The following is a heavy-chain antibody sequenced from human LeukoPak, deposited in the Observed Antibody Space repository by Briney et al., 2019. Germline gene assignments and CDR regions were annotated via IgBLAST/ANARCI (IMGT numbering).Heavy chain of an antibody. CDR2: ISAYNGNT. D-gene: IGHD1-26*01. CDR3: ASPGGGGSYSALDP. J-gene: IGHJ5*02. Sequence: RASVKVSCKASGYTFTSYGISWVRQAPGQGLEWMGWISAYNGNTNYAQKLQGRVTMTTDTSTSTAYMELRSLRSDDTAVYYCASPGGGGSYSALDPWGQGTLVTVSS. V-gene: IGHV1-18*01. CDR1: GYTFTSYG.